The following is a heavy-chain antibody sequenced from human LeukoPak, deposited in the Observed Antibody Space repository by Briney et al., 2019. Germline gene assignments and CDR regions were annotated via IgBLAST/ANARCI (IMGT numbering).Heavy chain of an antibody. CDR1: GYTFTGYY. J-gene: IGHJ4*02. Sequence: ASVKVSCKASGYTFTGYYMHWVRQAPGQGLEWMGWINPNSGGTNYAQTLQGRVTMTRDTSISTAYMELSRLRSDDTAVYYCARDRTYCSSTSCYTEFDYWGQGTLVTVSS. CDR3: ARDRTYCSSTSCYTEFDY. CDR2: INPNSGGT. V-gene: IGHV1-2*02. D-gene: IGHD2-2*01.